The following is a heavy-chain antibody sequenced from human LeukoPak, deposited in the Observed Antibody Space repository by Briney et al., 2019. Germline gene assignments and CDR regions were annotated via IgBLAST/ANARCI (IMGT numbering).Heavy chain of an antibody. J-gene: IGHJ4*02. CDR1: GGSISSSSYY. Sequence: SETLSLTCTVSGGSISSSSYYWGWIRQPPGKGLEWIGSIYYSGSTYYNPSLKSRVTISVDTSKNQFSLKRSSVTAADTAVYYCARPNSSGYYGYYFDYWGQGTLVTVSS. V-gene: IGHV4-39*01. CDR3: ARPNSSGYYGYYFDY. CDR2: IYYSGST. D-gene: IGHD3-22*01.